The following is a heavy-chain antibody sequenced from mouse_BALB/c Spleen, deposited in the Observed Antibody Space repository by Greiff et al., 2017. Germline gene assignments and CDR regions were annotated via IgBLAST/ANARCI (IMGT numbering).Heavy chain of an antibody. Sequence: EVKLMESGGGSVKPGGSLKLSCAASGFTFSSYAMSWVRQTPEKRLEWVASISSGGSTYYPDSVKGRFTISRDNARNILYLQMSSLRSEDTAMYYCARGFITTVRFAYWGQGTLVTVSA. CDR2: ISSGGST. D-gene: IGHD1-1*01. V-gene: IGHV5-6-5*01. CDR3: ARGFITTVRFAY. J-gene: IGHJ3*01. CDR1: GFTFSSYA.